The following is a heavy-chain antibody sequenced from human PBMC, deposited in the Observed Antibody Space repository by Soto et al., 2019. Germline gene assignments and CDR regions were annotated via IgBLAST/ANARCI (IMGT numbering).Heavy chain of an antibody. CDR2: IYYSGST. CDR1: GDSVGNGPYY. Sequence: QVRLQESGPGLVKPSETLSLSCLVSGDSVGNGPYYWSWIRQSPGEGLEGIAYIYYSGSTNVNPSLESRVNISIDMSKNQFFLELRSVTAADAALYFCARVGSSCHSGGCYYYYGLGVWGQGTTVAISS. CDR3: ARVGSSCHSGGCYYYYGLGV. V-gene: IGHV4-61*01. J-gene: IGHJ6*02. D-gene: IGHD1-26*01.